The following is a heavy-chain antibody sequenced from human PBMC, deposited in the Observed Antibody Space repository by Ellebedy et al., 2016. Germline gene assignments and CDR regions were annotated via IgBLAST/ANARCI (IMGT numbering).Heavy chain of an antibody. Sequence: SETLSLTCTVSGGSISSYYWSWIRQPPGKGLEWIGYIYYSGSTNYNPSLKSRVTISVDTSKNQFSLKLSSVTAADTAVYYRARDQGPGDFDPWGQGTLVTVSS. V-gene: IGHV4-59*01. CDR3: ARDQGPGDFDP. CDR1: GGSISSYY. CDR2: IYYSGST. J-gene: IGHJ5*02.